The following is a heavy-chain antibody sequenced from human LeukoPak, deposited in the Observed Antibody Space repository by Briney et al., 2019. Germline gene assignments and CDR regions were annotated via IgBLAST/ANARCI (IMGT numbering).Heavy chain of an antibody. CDR3: ARRPPQLRDAFDI. V-gene: IGHV3-53*01. D-gene: IGHD5-18*01. CDR1: GFTVSSNY. J-gene: IGHJ3*02. Sequence: GGSLRLSCAASGFTVSSNYMSWVRQAPGKGLEWVSVIYSGGSTYYADSVKGRFTISRDNSKNTLYLQMNSLRAEDTAVYYCARRPPQLRDAFDIWGQGTMVTVSS. CDR2: IYSGGST.